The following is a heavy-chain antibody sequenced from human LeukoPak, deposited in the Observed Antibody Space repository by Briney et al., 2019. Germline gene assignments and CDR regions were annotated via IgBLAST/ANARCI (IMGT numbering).Heavy chain of an antibody. V-gene: IGHV3-30*18. CDR2: ISYDGSNK. CDR1: GFTFSSYG. CDR3: AKDRRDYDFWSGQIDY. D-gene: IGHD3-3*01. Sequence: GRSLRLSCAASGFTFSSYGMHLVRQAPGKGLEWVGVISYDGSNKYYADSVKGRFTISRDNSKNTLYLQMNSLRAEDTAVYYCAKDRRDYDFWSGQIDYWGQGTLVTVSS. J-gene: IGHJ4*02.